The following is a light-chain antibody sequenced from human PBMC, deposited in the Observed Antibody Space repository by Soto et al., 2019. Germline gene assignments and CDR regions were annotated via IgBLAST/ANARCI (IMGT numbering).Light chain of an antibody. Sequence: QSVLTQPTSVSGSPGQSIIISCTGTSSDIGNYNYVSWYQHHPGKAPKLMICDVSDRPSGVSNRFSGSKSGNTASLTISGLQAEDEADYYCSSYTSGSTPWVFGTGTRSPS. CDR3: SSYTSGSTPWV. J-gene: IGLJ1*01. V-gene: IGLV2-14*03. CDR2: DVS. CDR1: SSDIGNYNY.